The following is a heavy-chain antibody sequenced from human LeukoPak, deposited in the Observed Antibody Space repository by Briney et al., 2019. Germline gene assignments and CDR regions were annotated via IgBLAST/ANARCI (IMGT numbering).Heavy chain of an antibody. Sequence: PSETLSLTCTVSGGSISSHYWNWIRQPPGKGLEWIGYIYYSGSANYNPSLKSRVTISVDTSKNQFSLKLSSVTAADTAVYYCARETTVVTPGRSDVFDIWGQGTMVTVSS. D-gene: IGHD4-23*01. CDR1: GGSISSHY. CDR2: IYYSGSA. V-gene: IGHV4-59*11. CDR3: ARETTVVTPGRSDVFDI. J-gene: IGHJ3*02.